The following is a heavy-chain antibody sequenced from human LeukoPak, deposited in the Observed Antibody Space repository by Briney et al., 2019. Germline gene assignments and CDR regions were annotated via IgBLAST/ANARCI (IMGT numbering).Heavy chain of an antibody. Sequence: PSQTRSLTCTVSGGSISSGSYYWSWIRQPAGKGLEWIGRIYTSGSTNYNPSLKSRVTISVDTSKNQFSLKLSSVTAADTAVYYCARDRGYYDSSGYYYYFDYWGQGTLVTVSS. CDR1: GGSISSGSYY. V-gene: IGHV4-61*02. CDR3: ARDRGYYDSSGYYYYFDY. D-gene: IGHD3-22*01. J-gene: IGHJ4*02. CDR2: IYTSGST.